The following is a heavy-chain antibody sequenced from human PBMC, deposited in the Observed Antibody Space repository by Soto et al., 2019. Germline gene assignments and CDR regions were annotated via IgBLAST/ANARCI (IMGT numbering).Heavy chain of an antibody. CDR2: IIPIFGPA. Sequence: QVQLVQSGSEVKKPGSSVRVSCKASGGSVSNSAISWLRQAPGQGLEWMGGIIPIFGPAIYARKFQGRFTISADESTGTAYMELNNVRSEDTAVYYCGRGSSLTKVEYWGQGTLVPVSS. V-gene: IGHV1-69*01. J-gene: IGHJ4*02. D-gene: IGHD6-6*01. CDR1: GGSVSNSA. CDR3: GRGSSLTKVEY.